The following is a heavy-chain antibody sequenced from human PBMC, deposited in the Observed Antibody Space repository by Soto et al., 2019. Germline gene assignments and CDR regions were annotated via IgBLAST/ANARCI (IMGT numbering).Heavy chain of an antibody. J-gene: IGHJ4*02. D-gene: IGHD3-10*01. CDR3: AGNSYYTGCIVY. V-gene: IGHV4-59*01. Sequence: PSETLSLTCSVSGGSISNYHWSWIRQPPGKGLEGVGYIYYTGSTDYNPFLKSRVTMSLDTSKNQFSLKLTSVTAADTAVYYCAGNSYYTGCIVYWCQ. CDR1: GGSISNYH. CDR2: IYYTGST.